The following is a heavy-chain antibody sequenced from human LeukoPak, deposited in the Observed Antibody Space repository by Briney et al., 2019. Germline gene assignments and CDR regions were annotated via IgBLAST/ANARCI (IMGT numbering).Heavy chain of an antibody. CDR3: ARVIEYSSSLGNY. J-gene: IGHJ4*02. V-gene: IGHV1-69*05. D-gene: IGHD6-6*01. CDR1: GGTFSSYA. CDR2: IIPIFGTA. Sequence: VASVKVSCKASGGTFSSYAISWVRQAPGQGLEWMGGIIPIFGTANYAQKFQGRVTITTDESTSTAHMELSSLRSEDTAVYYCARVIEYSSSLGNYWGQGTLVTVSS.